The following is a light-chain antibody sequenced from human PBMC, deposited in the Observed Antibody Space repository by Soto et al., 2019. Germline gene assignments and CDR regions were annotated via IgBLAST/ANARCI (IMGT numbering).Light chain of an antibody. J-gene: IGKJ2*02. CDR2: KAS. CDR1: QTISTW. CDR3: QHYSSYSRT. V-gene: IGKV1-5*03. Sequence: DIQMTQSPSTLSASVGDRVIITCRASQTISTWLAWYQHKPGTAPKLLIYKASSLEGGVPSRFSGSGSGTEFTLTISTLQPDDFATYYCQHYSSYSRTFGQGTKVETK.